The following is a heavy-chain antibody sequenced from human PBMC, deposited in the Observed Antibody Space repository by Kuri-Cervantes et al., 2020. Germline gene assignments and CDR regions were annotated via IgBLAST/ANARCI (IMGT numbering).Heavy chain of an antibody. D-gene: IGHD6-19*01. J-gene: IGHJ3*02. Sequence: GSLRLSCTVSGGSISSYYRSWIRQPPGKGLEWIGYIYYSGDTNYNPSLKSRVTISVDTSKKQFSLKLSSVTAADTAVYYCASELGADIRVAGAFDIWGQETMVTVSS. CDR3: ASELGADIRVAGAFDI. CDR1: GGSISSYY. V-gene: IGHV4-59*01. CDR2: IYYSGDT.